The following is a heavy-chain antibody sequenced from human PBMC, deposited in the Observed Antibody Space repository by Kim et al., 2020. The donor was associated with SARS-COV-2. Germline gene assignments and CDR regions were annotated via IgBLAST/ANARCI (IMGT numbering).Heavy chain of an antibody. D-gene: IGHD4-17*01. V-gene: IGHV4-31*03. J-gene: IGHJ6*02. Sequence: SETLSLTCTVSGGSISSGGYYWSWIRQHPGKGLQWIGYIYYSGSTYYNPSLKSRVTISVDTSKNQFSLKLSSVTAADTAVYYCARDNGDYYYYYGMDVWGQGTTVTVSS. CDR3: ARDNGDYYYYYGMDV. CDR2: IYYSGST. CDR1: GGSISSGGYY.